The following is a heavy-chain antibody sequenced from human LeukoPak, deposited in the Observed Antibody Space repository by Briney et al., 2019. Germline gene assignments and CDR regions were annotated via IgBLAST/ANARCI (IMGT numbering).Heavy chain of an antibody. J-gene: IGHJ5*02. CDR2: INHSGGT. V-gene: IGHV4-34*01. CDR1: GGSFIGYD. Sequence: PSETLSLTCAVYGGSFIGYDWTWIRQPQGKGLEWIGEINHSGGTNYNPSLKSRVTISVDTSKNQFSLKLSSVTAADTAVYYCASLARGGSWLDPRGQGTLVTVSS. CDR3: ASLARGGSWLDP. D-gene: IGHD3-16*01.